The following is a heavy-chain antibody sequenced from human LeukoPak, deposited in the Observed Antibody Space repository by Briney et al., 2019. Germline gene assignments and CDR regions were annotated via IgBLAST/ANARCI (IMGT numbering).Heavy chain of an antibody. D-gene: IGHD4-17*01. J-gene: IGHJ3*02. CDR1: GGTFSSYA. Sequence: GASVKVSCKASGGTFSSYAISWVRQAPGQGLEWMGGIIPIFGTANYAQKFQGRVTITADEPTSTAYMELSSLRSEDTAVYYCARDYGDYRAFDIWGQGTMVTVSS. CDR3: ARDYGDYRAFDI. CDR2: IIPIFGTA. V-gene: IGHV1-69*13.